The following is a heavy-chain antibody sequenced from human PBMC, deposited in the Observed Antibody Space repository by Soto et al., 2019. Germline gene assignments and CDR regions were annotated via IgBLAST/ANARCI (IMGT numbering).Heavy chain of an antibody. CDR1: GCSFTSYW. D-gene: IGHD3-22*01. J-gene: IGHJ3*02. CDR2: IYPGDSDT. CDR3: AQSGYYDSSGPLDAFDI. V-gene: IGHV5-51*01. Sequence: GASMQFSSKGSGCSFTSYWIGWGRPMPGKGLEWMGIIYPGDSDTRYSPSFQGQVTISADKSISTAYLQWSSLKASDTAMYYCAQSGYYDSSGPLDAFDIWGQGTMVTVSS.